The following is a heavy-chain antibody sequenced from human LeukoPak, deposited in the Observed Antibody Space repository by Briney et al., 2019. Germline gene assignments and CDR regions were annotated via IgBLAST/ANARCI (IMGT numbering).Heavy chain of an antibody. V-gene: IGHV1-2*02. CDR3: AGGPAAAGSSFYYYMDV. J-gene: IGHJ6*03. CDR2: INPNSGGK. Sequence: ASVTVSCKASGYTFSGYYMHWVRQAPGQGLEWRGWINPNSGGKNYAQKFQGRVTMTSDTSTITACIELSSLTSDQTAVYFCAGGPAAAGSSFYYYMDVCGKGATVTVSS. D-gene: IGHD6-13*01. CDR1: GYTFSGYY.